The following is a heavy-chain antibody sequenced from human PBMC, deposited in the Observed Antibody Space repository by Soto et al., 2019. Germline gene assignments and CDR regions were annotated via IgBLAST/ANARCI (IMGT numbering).Heavy chain of an antibody. J-gene: IGHJ4*02. CDR1: GVTFSSYA. D-gene: IGHD7-27*01. CDR2: ISGSGGST. Sequence: RLSCTASGVTFSSYAMSRVRLAPGKGLEWVSAISGSGGSTYYADSVKGRFTISKDNSKNTLYLQMNSLRAEDTAVYYCAKFWGSAYWGQGILVTVSS. CDR3: AKFWGSAY. V-gene: IGHV3-23*01.